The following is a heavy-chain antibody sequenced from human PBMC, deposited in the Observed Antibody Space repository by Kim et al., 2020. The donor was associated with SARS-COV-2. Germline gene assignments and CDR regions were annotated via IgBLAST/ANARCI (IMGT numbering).Heavy chain of an antibody. J-gene: IGHJ5*02. CDR1: GASIRGYH. V-gene: IGHV4-59*01. CDR3: AAYIEGRGGSGS. D-gene: IGHD3-10*01. CDR2: VHDTVTT. Sequence: SETLSHTCSVSGASIRGYHWGWIRQPPRKGLEWIGHVHDTVTTKYDPSFKSRVTISADFSKNQFSLRLTSVTVADTAVYYCAAYIEGRGGSGSWGQGTLV.